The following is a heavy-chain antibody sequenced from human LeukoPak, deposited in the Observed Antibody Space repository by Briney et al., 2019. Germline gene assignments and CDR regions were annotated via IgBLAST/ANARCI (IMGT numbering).Heavy chain of an antibody. CDR3: AKDPHPFYDFWSGYK. Sequence: PGGSLRLSCAASGFTFTGHTMTWLRQAPGKGLEWVSIIGGRDDRTYYADSVKGRFTISRDNSKNTLYLQMNSLRGEDTAVYYCAKDPHPFYDFWSGYKWGQGTLVTVSS. V-gene: IGHV3-23*01. J-gene: IGHJ4*02. CDR1: GFTFTGHT. CDR2: IGGRDDRT. D-gene: IGHD3-3*01.